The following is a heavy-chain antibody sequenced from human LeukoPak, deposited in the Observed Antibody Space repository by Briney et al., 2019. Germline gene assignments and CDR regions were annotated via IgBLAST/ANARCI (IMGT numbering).Heavy chain of an antibody. D-gene: IGHD5-24*01. CDR2: ISGSGSST. J-gene: IGHJ4*02. CDR3: AKGVRWELPFDY. Sequence: QTGGSLRLSCAASGFTFSSYAMSWVRQAPGKGLEWVSAISGSGSSTYYADSVKGRFTISRDNSKNTLYLQMNSLRAEDTAVYYCAKGVRWELPFDYWGQGTLVTVSS. CDR1: GFTFSSYA. V-gene: IGHV3-23*01.